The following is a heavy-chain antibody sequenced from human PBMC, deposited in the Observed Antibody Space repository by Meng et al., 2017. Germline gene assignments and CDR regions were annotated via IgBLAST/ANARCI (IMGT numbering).Heavy chain of an antibody. CDR3: ARSDWFDP. CDR2: IKPDGTMT. V-gene: IGHV3-74*01. Sequence: LVVESGGWLVLAGWRLRLYGTASGFTFRNYLMHWVRQAPGKGLVWVSRIKPDGTMTVYADSVKGRFTISRDNAKNTLYLQMNSLRSDDTAVYYCARSDWFDPWGQGTLVTVSS. J-gene: IGHJ5*02. CDR1: GFTFRNYL.